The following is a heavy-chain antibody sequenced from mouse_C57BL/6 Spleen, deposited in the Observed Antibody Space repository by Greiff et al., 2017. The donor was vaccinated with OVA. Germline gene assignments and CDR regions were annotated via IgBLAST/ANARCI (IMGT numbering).Heavy chain of an antibody. CDR1: GFSLTSYG. CDR3: ARNQDYDYGFDY. D-gene: IGHD2-4*01. J-gene: IGHJ2*01. V-gene: IGHV2-2*01. CDR2: IWSGGST. Sequence: VKVVESGPGLVQPSQSLSITCTVSGFSLTSYGVHWVRQSPGKGLEWLGVIWSGGSTDYNAAFISRLSISKDNSKSQVFFKMNSLQADDTAIYYCARNQDYDYGFDYWGQGTTLTVSS.